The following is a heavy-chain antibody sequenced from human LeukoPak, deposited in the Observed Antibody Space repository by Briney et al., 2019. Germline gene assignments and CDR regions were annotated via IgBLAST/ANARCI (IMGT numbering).Heavy chain of an antibody. CDR1: GFTFDDYA. CDR3: AKAPGYIYGYGLDY. V-gene: IGHV3-9*01. J-gene: IGHJ4*02. CDR2: ISWNSGSI. D-gene: IGHD5-18*01. Sequence: GGSLRLSCAASGFTFDDYAMHWVRQAPGKGLEWVSGISWNSGSIGYADSVKGRFTIPRDNAKNSLYLQMNSLRAEDTALYYCAKAPGYIYGYGLDYWGQGTLVTVSS.